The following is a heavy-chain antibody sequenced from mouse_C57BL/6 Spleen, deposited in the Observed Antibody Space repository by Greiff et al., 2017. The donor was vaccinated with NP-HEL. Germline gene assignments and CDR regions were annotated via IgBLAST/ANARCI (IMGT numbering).Heavy chain of an antibody. D-gene: IGHD1-1*01. Sequence: VQLQQSGPELVKPGASVKISCKASGYAFSSSWMNWVKQRPGKGLEWIGRIYPGDGDTNYNGKFKGKATLTADKSSSTAYMQLSSLTSEDSAVYCCAYGSSYFYAMDYWGQGTSVTVSS. V-gene: IGHV1-82*01. CDR1: GYAFSSSW. CDR2: IYPGDGDT. CDR3: AYGSSYFYAMDY. J-gene: IGHJ4*01.